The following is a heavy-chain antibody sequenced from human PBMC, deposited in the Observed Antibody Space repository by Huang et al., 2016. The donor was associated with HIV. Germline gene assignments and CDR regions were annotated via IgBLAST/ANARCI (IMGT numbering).Heavy chain of an antibody. CDR2: MHNGGRT. Sequence: LLLRESGSGLVKTSETMSLSCTVAFASISVNSKYWTWVRQSPGKGLEWFASMHNGGRTYYIPSLKIRVSMSVDTSHKQHFSLTLASVTAADTAVYFCASGPVIVSISRFYFEQWGPGILVTV. D-gene: IGHD3-22*01. CDR1: FASISVNSKY. J-gene: IGHJ4*02. V-gene: IGHV4-39*02. CDR3: ASGPVIVSISRFYFEQ.